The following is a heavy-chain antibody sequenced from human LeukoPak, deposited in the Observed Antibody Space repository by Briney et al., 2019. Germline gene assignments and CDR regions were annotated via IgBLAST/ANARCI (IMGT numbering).Heavy chain of an antibody. Sequence: GGSLRLSCAASGFTFSSYAMSWVRQAPGKGLEWVSAISGSGGSTYYADSVKGRFTISRDNSKNTLYLQMNSLRAGDTAVYYCAKDISYYYGSGSHSWGQGTLVTVSS. CDR3: AKDISYYYGSGSHS. CDR2: ISGSGGST. D-gene: IGHD3-10*01. J-gene: IGHJ4*02. CDR1: GFTFSSYA. V-gene: IGHV3-23*01.